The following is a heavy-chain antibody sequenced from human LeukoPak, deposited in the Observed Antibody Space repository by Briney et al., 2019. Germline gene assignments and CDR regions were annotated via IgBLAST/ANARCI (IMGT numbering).Heavy chain of an antibody. CDR1: GFTVSSNY. V-gene: IGHV3-53*01. D-gene: IGHD3-22*01. CDR3: ARAPSPSYDSSGYYYEAY. Sequence: GGSLRLSCAASGFTVSSNYMSWVRQTPGKGLEWVSVIYSGGSTYYADSAKGRFTISRDNSKNTLYLQMNSLRAEDTAVYYCARAPSPSYDSSGYYYEAYWGQGTLVTVSS. CDR2: IYSGGST. J-gene: IGHJ4*02.